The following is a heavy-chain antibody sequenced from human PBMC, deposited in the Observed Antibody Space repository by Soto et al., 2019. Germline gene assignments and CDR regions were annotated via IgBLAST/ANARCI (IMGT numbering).Heavy chain of an antibody. CDR3: AREDDGGDTLDV. CDR2: IHHSGSI. CDR1: GGSISSDHYH. D-gene: IGHD2-21*02. V-gene: IGHV4-30-4*08. J-gene: IGHJ6*02. Sequence: QVQLQQSGPGLVKPSQTLSLTCTVSGGSISSDHYHWTWIRQSPERGLEWIGYIHHSGSILYNPSVKSRRNISVDTTKNQFSLHLSSVTAADTAVYFCAREDDGGDTLDVWGQGTTVTVSS.